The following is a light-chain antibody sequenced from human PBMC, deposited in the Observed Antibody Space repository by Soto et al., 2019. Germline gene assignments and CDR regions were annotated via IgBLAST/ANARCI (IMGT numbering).Light chain of an antibody. CDR1: SSDVGGYNY. Sequence: QSVLTQPASVSGSPGQSVTISCTGTSSDVGGYNYVSWYQHHPGKAPKLMISAVSNRPSGVSNRFSGSKSGNTASLTISGLQAEDEADYSCSSFTRSGPAYVFGTGTKVTVL. J-gene: IGLJ1*01. CDR3: SSFTRSGPAYV. CDR2: AVS. V-gene: IGLV2-14*03.